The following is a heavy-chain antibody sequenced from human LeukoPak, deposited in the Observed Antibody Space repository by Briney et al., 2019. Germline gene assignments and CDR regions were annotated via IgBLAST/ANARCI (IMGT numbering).Heavy chain of an antibody. CDR3: ASGIAVARTFYYYYYGMDV. V-gene: IGHV1-3*01. Sequence: PGASVKVSCKASGYSFTSNATHWVRQAPGQRLEWMGWINAGNGNTKYSQKFQGRVTITRDTSASTAYMDLSSLRSEDTAVYYCASGIAVARTFYYYYYGMDVWGQGTTVTVSS. D-gene: IGHD6-19*01. J-gene: IGHJ6*02. CDR2: INAGNGNT. CDR1: GYSFTSNA.